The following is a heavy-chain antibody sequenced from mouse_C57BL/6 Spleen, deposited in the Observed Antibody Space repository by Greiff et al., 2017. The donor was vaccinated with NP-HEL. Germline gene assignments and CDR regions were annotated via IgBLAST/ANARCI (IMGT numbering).Heavy chain of an antibody. CDR2: IDPETGGT. V-gene: IGHV1-15*01. J-gene: IGHJ1*03. CDR1: GYTFTDYE. D-gene: IGHD2-12*01. Sequence: VQLQQSGAELVRPGASVTLSCKASGYTFTDYEMHWVKQTPVHGLEWIGAIDPETGGTAYNQKFKGKAILTADKSSSTAYMELRSLTSEDSAVYYCTRVYDESWYFDVWGTGTTVTVSS. CDR3: TRVYDESWYFDV.